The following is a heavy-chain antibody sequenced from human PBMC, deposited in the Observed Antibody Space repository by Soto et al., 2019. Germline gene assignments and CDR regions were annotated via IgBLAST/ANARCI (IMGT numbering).Heavy chain of an antibody. CDR2: IIPIFGTT. CDR1: GGNFSNYA. D-gene: IGHD3-22*01. CDR3: ARAYKTYYYDISGYYYDY. Sequence: SSVKVSCKASGGNFSNYAIFWVRQAPGQGLEWMGGIIPIFGTTNYAHQFQGRVTITADQFTSTAYMELGSLRSEDTAVYYCARAYKTYYYDISGYYYDYWGQGTLVTVSS. V-gene: IGHV1-69*13. J-gene: IGHJ4*02.